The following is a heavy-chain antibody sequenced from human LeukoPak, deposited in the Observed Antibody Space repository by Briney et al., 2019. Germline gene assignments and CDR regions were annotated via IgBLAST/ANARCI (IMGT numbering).Heavy chain of an antibody. CDR2: LSGSGAGT. V-gene: IGHV3-23*01. CDR3: AKAGLGVDTFFDY. CDR1: GFTFSDYA. Sequence: GGSLRLSCSASGFTFSDYALGWVRQAPGRGLEWVATLSGSGAGTYYSDSVQGRFTISRDNSKRTLFLQMNSLRAEDTAFYYCAKAGLGVDTFFDYWGQGTLVTVSS. D-gene: IGHD3-3*01. J-gene: IGHJ4*02.